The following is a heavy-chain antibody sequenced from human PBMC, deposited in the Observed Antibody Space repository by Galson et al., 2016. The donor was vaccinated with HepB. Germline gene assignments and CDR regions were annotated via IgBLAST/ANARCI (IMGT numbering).Heavy chain of an antibody. V-gene: IGHV3-30-3*01. CDR3: AGESGSSDSGDAFDI. D-gene: IGHD2-15*01. CDR2: ILYDGNSE. Sequence: SLRLSCAASGFTFTTYTMHWVRQAPGKGLEWVAVILYDGNSEYYADSVKGRFTIFRDTSENTLYSQMNSLGPDDTAVYYCAGESGSSDSGDAFDIWGQGTMVTVSS. CDR1: GFTFTTYT. J-gene: IGHJ3*02.